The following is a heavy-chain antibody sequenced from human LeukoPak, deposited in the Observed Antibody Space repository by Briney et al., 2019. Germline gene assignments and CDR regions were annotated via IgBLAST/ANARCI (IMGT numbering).Heavy chain of an antibody. CDR1: GGSFSSYF. V-gene: IGHV4-4*07. D-gene: IGHD6-13*01. CDR2: IYTSGST. CDR3: ARGSRWFDP. Sequence: PSETLSLTCTVSGGSFSSYFWSWIQQPAGKGLEWIGRIYTSGSTNCNPALKSRVIMSVDTSKNQFSLKLSSVTAADTAVYYCARGSRWFDPWGQGTLVTVSS. J-gene: IGHJ5*02.